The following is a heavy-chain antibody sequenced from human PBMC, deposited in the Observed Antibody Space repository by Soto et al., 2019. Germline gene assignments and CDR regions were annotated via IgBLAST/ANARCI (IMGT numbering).Heavy chain of an antibody. J-gene: IGHJ5*02. CDR3: ARTSPLTIFGVVTFAP. V-gene: IGHV1-3*01. Sequence: ASVKVSCKASGYTFTSYAMHWVRQAPGQRLEWMGWINAGNGNTKYSQKFQGRVTITRDTSASTAYMELSSLRSEDTAVYYCARTSPLTIFGVVTFAPWGQGTLVTVSS. CDR1: GYTFTSYA. D-gene: IGHD3-3*01. CDR2: INAGNGNT.